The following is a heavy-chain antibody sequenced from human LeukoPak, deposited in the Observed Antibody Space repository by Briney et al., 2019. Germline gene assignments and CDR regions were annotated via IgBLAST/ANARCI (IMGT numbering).Heavy chain of an antibody. Sequence: SQTLSLTCTVSGGSISSGDYYWSWIRQPPGKGLEWIGYIYYSGSTYYNPSLKSRVTISVDTSKNEFSLKLSSVTAAETAVYYCAREGGASGEVDCWGQGTQVTVSS. D-gene: IGHD1-26*01. CDR3: AREGGASGEVDC. J-gene: IGHJ4*02. CDR1: GGSISSGDYY. CDR2: IYYSGST. V-gene: IGHV4-30-4*08.